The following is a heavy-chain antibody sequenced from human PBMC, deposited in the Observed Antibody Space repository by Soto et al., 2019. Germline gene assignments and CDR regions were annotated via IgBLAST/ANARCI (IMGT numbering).Heavy chain of an antibody. CDR1: RGRFRIYA. J-gene: IGHJ1*01. CDR3: AREGPDFPH. Sequence: EASATVSCKASRGRFRIYAISWVRQAPGQGLEWMGGIIPIFGTANYAQKFQGRVTITADESTITAYMERSSLRSEDTAVYDCAREGPDFPHWGQRTLVTVSS. V-gene: IGHV1-69*13. CDR2: IIPIFGTA.